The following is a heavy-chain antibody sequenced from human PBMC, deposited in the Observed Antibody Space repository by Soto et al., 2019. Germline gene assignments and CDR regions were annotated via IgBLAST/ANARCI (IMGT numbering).Heavy chain of an antibody. CDR3: ARHRRSAHIKWGAFDI. J-gene: IGHJ3*02. CDR2: IYYSGST. V-gene: IGHV4-39*01. Sequence: QLQLQESGPGLVKPSETLSLTCTVSGGSISSSSYYWGWIRQPPGKGLEWIGSIYYSGSTYYNPSLKSRVTISVDTSKNQFSLKLSSVTAADTAVYYCARHRRSAHIKWGAFDIWGQGTMVTVSS. D-gene: IGHD2-15*01. CDR1: GGSISSSSYY.